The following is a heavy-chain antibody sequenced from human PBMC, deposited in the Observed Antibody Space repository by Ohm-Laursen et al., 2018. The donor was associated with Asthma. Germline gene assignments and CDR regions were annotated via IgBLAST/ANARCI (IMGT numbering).Heavy chain of an antibody. CDR2: LDWDDDK. J-gene: IGHJ4*02. CDR1: GFSLSSSGMR. D-gene: IGHD3-10*01. Sequence: PTQTLTLTCTFSGFSLSSSGMRVSWIRQPPGKALEWLVRLDWDDDKFYSTSLKTRLTISKDTSKNQVVLTMTNMDPVDTATYYCARAYWSAKRGSGSYPPYFDYWGQGTLVTVSS. V-gene: IGHV2-70*04. CDR3: ARAYWSAKRGSGSYPPYFDY.